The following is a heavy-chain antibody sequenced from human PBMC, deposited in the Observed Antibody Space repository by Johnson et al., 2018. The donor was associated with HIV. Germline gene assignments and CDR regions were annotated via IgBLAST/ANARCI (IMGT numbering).Heavy chain of an antibody. Sequence: VQLVESGGGLVQPGGSLRLSCAASGFTFSSYGMHWVRQATGKGLEWVSAIGTAGDTYYPGSVKGRFTISRENAKNSLYLQMNSLRAGDTAVYYCARVMRSSGYYRDAFDFWGQGTMVTVSS. CDR1: GFTFSSYG. J-gene: IGHJ3*01. V-gene: IGHV3-13*01. D-gene: IGHD3-22*01. CDR2: IGTAGDT. CDR3: ARVMRSSGYYRDAFDF.